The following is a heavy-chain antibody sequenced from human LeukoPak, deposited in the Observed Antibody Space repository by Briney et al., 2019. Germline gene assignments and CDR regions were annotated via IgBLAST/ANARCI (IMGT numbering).Heavy chain of an antibody. V-gene: IGHV5-51*01. Sequence: GESLKISCKGSGYSFTTYGIGWVRQMPGKGLEWMGMFYPGDSDSRYSPSLQGQVTMSADKSSSTAYLQWSSLKASDTAMYYCARPRSPYDSSFDAFNIWGQGTMVTVSS. CDR1: GYSFTTYG. CDR3: ARPRSPYDSSFDAFNI. CDR2: FYPGDSDS. D-gene: IGHD3-22*01. J-gene: IGHJ3*02.